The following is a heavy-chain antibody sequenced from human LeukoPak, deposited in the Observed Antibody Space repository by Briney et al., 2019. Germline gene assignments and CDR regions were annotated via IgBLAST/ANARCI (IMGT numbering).Heavy chain of an antibody. Sequence: PGGSLRLSCAASGFTFSSYAMSWVRQAPGKGLEWVSAISGSGGSTYYADSVKGRFTISRDNSKNTLYLQMNSLRAEDTAVYYCARAEIRGLAAGGASWDYWGQGTLVTVSS. D-gene: IGHD6-25*01. CDR3: ARAEIRGLAAGGASWDY. J-gene: IGHJ4*02. CDR2: ISGSGGST. V-gene: IGHV3-23*01. CDR1: GFTFSSYA.